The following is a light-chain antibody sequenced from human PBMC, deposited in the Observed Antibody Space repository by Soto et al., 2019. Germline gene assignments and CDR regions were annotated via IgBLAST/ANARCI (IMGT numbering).Light chain of an antibody. CDR2: AAS. CDR1: QSISSY. Sequence: DIQMTQSPSSLSASVGDRVTITCRASQSISSYLNWYQQKPGKAPKLLIYAASSLQSGVPSRFSGSGSGTDFTLTISSLQLEDFATYYCQESYSRPPWMFGQGTKVDNK. CDR3: QESYSRPPWM. J-gene: IGKJ1*01. V-gene: IGKV1-39*01.